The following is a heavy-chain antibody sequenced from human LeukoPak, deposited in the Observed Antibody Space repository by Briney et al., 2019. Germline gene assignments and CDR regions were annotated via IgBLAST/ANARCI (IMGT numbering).Heavy chain of an antibody. CDR3: VKDVSLGFCSGGSCSAHFDY. CDR2: ISWNSGSI. V-gene: IGHV3-9*03. J-gene: IGHJ4*02. Sequence: SLRLSCAASGFTFDDYAMHWVRQAPGKGLEWVSGISWNSGSIVYVDSVKGRFTISRDNAKNSLYLQMDSLRHEDMAMYYCVKDVSLGFCSGGSCSAHFDYWGQGTLVTVSS. D-gene: IGHD2-15*01. CDR1: GFTFDDYA.